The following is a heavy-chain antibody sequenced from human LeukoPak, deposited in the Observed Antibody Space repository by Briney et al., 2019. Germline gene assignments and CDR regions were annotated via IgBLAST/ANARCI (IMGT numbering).Heavy chain of an antibody. D-gene: IGHD2-21*02. J-gene: IGHJ6*02. CDR1: GFTFSTYW. Sequence: GGSLRLSCAASGFTFSTYWMSWVRQAPGKGLEWVANIKQDGSEQYYVNSVKGRFTIPRDNAKNSLYLQMNSLRVEDTAVYHCMMSLTAHYYYGLDVWGQGTTVTVSS. CDR3: MMSLTAHYYYGLDV. V-gene: IGHV3-7*02. CDR2: IKQDGSEQ.